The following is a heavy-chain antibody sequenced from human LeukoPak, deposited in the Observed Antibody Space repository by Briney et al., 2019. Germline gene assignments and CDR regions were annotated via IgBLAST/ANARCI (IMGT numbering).Heavy chain of an antibody. D-gene: IGHD3-16*01. J-gene: IGHJ3*02. Sequence: GGSLRLSCAASGFTFSSYEMNWVRQAPGKGLEWVSYISSSGSTTYYADSVKGRFTISRDNAKNSLYLQMNSLRAEDTAVYYCARVGWVLRYAFDIWGQGTMVTVSS. CDR3: ARVGWVLRYAFDI. V-gene: IGHV3-48*03. CDR2: ISSSGSTT. CDR1: GFTFSSYE.